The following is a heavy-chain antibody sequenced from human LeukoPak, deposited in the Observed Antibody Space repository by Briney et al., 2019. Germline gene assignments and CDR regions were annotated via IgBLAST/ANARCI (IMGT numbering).Heavy chain of an antibody. CDR1: GGSISSYY. CDR2: IYYSGST. V-gene: IGHV4-39*01. Sequence: SETLSLTCTVSGGSISSYYWGWIRQPPGKGLEWIGSIYYSGSTYYNPSLKSRVTISVDTSKNQFSLKLSSVTAADTAVYYCASYSSSWYRGIIDYWGQGTLVTVSS. CDR3: ASYSSSWYRGIIDY. D-gene: IGHD6-13*01. J-gene: IGHJ4*02.